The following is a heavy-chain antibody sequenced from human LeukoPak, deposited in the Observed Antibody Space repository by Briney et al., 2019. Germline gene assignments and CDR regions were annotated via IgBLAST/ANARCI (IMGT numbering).Heavy chain of an antibody. CDR1: GFTFTTYA. V-gene: IGHV3-23*01. D-gene: IGHD1-26*01. CDR3: AKDLNSGTY. Sequence: GGSLRLSCTASGFTFTTYAMSWVRQAPGKGLEWVSAISGSGDATYYADSVKGRFTISRDNSENTLYLQMNSLRAEDTAIYYCAKDLNSGTYWGQGMLVTVSS. CDR2: ISGSGDAT. J-gene: IGHJ4*02.